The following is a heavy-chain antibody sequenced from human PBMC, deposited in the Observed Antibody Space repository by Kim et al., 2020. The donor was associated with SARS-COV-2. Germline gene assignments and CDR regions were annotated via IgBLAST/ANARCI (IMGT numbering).Heavy chain of an antibody. CDR2: ISYEGSVK. J-gene: IGHJ4*02. Sequence: GGSLRLSCRASGFSFNNYGMHWVRQAPGKGLEWVAVISYEGSVKYYTDSLKGRFTISKDSSNNMVFLQMNSLTPEDTAIYYCAKPAPVFFVGPSRGPLDFWGQGARLPVTS. CDR3: AKPAPVFFVGPSRGPLDF. V-gene: IGHV3-30*18. D-gene: IGHD1-26*01. CDR1: GFSFNNYG.